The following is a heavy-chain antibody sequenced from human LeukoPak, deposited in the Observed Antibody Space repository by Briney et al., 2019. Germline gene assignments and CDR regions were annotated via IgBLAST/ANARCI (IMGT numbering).Heavy chain of an antibody. V-gene: IGHV3-23*01. J-gene: IGHJ6*02. Sequence: PGGSLRLSCAASGFTFSSYAMSWVRQAPGKGLEWVSAISGSGGSTYYADSVKGRFTISSDNSKNTLYLQMNSLRAEDTAVYYCAKGLGRRALWGMDVWGQGTAVTVSS. CDR3: AKGLGRRALWGMDV. CDR2: ISGSGGST. CDR1: GFTFSSYA. D-gene: IGHD7-27*01.